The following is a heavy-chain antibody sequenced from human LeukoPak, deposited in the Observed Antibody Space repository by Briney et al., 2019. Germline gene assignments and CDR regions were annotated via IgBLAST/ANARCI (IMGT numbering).Heavy chain of an antibody. V-gene: IGHV3-21*01. J-gene: IGHJ4*02. CDR3: AKGEGGGSSWYMRGYYFDY. CDR1: GFTFSSHS. D-gene: IGHD6-13*01. Sequence: AGGSLRLSCAASGFTFSSHSMNWVRQAPGKGLEWVSSISSSSTDIFYADSVKGRFTISKDNAKNSLYLQMNSLRAEDTAVYYCAKGEGGGSSWYMRGYYFDYWGQGTLVTVSS. CDR2: ISSSSTDI.